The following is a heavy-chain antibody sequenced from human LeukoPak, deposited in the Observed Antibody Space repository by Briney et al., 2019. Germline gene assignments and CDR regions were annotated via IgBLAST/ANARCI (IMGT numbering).Heavy chain of an antibody. Sequence: SETLSLTCTVSGGSISSYYWSCIRQPPGKGLEWIGSIYYSGSTNYNPSLKSRVTISIDTSKNQFSLKLSAVTAADTGVYYCARGGYYGSGSDDAFHIWGQGTMVTVCS. CDR3: ARGGYYGSGSDDAFHI. J-gene: IGHJ3*02. CDR2: IYYSGST. V-gene: IGHV4-59*01. CDR1: GGSISSYY. D-gene: IGHD3-10*01.